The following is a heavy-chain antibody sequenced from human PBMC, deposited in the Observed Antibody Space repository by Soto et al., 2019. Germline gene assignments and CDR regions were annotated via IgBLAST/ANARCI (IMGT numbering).Heavy chain of an antibody. J-gene: IGHJ4*02. Sequence: QVQLQESGPGLVRPSQTLSLTCTVSGGSISSGGYYWSWIRQHPGKGLEWIGYIYYSGSTYYNPSLHGPVTISVDTTKNQFSLKLSAVTAADTAVYYCAREVRSGYSYGFCYWGQGTLVTVSS. CDR3: AREVRSGYSYGFCY. V-gene: IGHV4-31*01. D-gene: IGHD5-18*01. CDR1: GGSISSGGYY. CDR2: IYYSGST.